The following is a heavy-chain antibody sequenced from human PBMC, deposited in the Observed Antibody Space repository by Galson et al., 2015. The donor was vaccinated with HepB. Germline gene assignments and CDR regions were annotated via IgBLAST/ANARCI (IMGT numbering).Heavy chain of an antibody. J-gene: IGHJ5*01. V-gene: IGHV5-51*01. CDR2: IDPNDSDI. D-gene: IGHD3-10*01. Sequence: QSGAEVKKPGESLKISCKGSGYSFTNYWIGWVRQMPGKGLEWMGIIDPNDSDIRYSPSFQGQVTISADKSISTAYLQWSSLKASDTAVYYCARPSHYGSGSYWDPFDSWGQGTLVTVSS. CDR3: ARPSHYGSGSYWDPFDS. CDR1: GYSFTNYW.